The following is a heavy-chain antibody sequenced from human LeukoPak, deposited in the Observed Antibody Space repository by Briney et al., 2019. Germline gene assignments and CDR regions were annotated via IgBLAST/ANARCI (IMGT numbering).Heavy chain of an antibody. Sequence: SETLSLTCTVSGGSISSYYWSWIRQPPGKGLEWIGYIYYSGSTNYDPSLKSRVTISVDTSKNQFSLKLSSVTAADTAVYYCARSSRIPVMTTVFDYWGQGTLVTVSS. CDR2: IYYSGST. CDR1: GGSISSYY. D-gene: IGHD4-17*01. J-gene: IGHJ4*02. CDR3: ARSSRIPVMTTVFDY. V-gene: IGHV4-59*08.